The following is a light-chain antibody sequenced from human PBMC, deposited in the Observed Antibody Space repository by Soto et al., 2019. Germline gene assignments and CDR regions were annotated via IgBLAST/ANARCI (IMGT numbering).Light chain of an antibody. Sequence: QSVLTQPPSASGTPGQRVTISCSGSSSNIGSNTVTWYQQLPGTAPKLLIYNNNQRPSGVPDRFSCSKSGTSASLAISGLQSEDEADYYCAAWDDSLNGYVFGTRTKVTVL. CDR2: NNN. CDR3: AAWDDSLNGYV. CDR1: SSNIGSNT. J-gene: IGLJ1*01. V-gene: IGLV1-44*01.